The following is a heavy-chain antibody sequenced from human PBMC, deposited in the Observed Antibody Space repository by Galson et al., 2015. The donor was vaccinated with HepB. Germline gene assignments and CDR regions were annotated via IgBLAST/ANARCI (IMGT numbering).Heavy chain of an antibody. CDR3: ARNTPASGYHGLHY. CDR1: GFIFRDYG. V-gene: IGHV3-30*03. J-gene: IGHJ4*02. D-gene: IGHD6-25*01. Sequence: SLRLSCAASGFIFRDYGMHWVRQAPGKGLEWVTYITYDGRHEYYGDSVTGRFTISRDNSKNTLYLQMNSLRPEDTALYHCARNTPASGYHGLHYGGQGTLVTVSS. CDR2: ITYDGRHE.